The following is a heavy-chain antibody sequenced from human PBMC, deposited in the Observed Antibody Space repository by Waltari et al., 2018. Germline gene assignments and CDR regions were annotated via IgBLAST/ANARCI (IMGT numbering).Heavy chain of an antibody. J-gene: IGHJ3*01. CDR3: ARETEEAFDF. V-gene: IGHV3-21*01. Sequence: EVQLVESGGGLVKPGGSLRLSCAASGFHFSSYTMTWVRQAPGKGLEWVSSISGTSYYIYHADSVKGRFTTSRDNAKNSLYLQMNSLRAEDTAVYYCARETEEAFDFWGRGTMVTVSS. D-gene: IGHD2-21*02. CDR2: ISGTSYYI. CDR1: GFHFSSYT.